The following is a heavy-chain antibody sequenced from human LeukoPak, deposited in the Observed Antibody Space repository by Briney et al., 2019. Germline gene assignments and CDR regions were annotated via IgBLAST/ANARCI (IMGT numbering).Heavy chain of an antibody. D-gene: IGHD6-13*01. CDR3: AKGRLIAAAGGFFDY. CDR2: ISWNSGSI. V-gene: IGHV3-9*01. CDR1: GFTFDDYA. Sequence: GRSLRLSCAASGFTFDDYAMHWVRQAPGKGLEWVSGISWNSGSIGYADSVKGRFTISRDNAKNSLYLQMNSLRAEDTALYYCAKGRLIAAAGGFFDYWGQGTLVTVSS. J-gene: IGHJ4*02.